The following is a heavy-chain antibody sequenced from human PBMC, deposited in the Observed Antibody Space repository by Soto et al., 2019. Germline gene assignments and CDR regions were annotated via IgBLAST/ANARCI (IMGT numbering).Heavy chain of an antibody. Sequence: GGSLRLSCAASGFTFSSYSMNWVRQAPGKGLEWVSYISSSSSTIYYADSVKGRFTISRDNAKNSLYLQMNSLRTEDTALYYCAKAGDDSSGYYSSYGMGVWGQGTTVTVSS. D-gene: IGHD3-22*01. V-gene: IGHV3-48*01. J-gene: IGHJ6*02. CDR1: GFTFSSYS. CDR2: ISSSSSTI. CDR3: AKAGDDSSGYYSSYGMGV.